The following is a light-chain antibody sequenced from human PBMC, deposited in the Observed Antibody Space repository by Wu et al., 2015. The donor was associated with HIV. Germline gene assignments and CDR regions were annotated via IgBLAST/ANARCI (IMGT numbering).Light chain of an antibody. V-gene: IGKV1-6*01. CDR3: LQDYNYPLT. J-gene: IGKJ4*01. CDR2: AAS. Sequence: AIQMTQSPSSLSASVGDRVTITCRAGQDIGHELGWYQQKPGKAPKLLIYAASSLLSGVPSRFSGSGSGTDFTLTINSLQPEDFATYYCLQDYNYPLTFGGGTKVEIK. CDR1: QDIGHE.